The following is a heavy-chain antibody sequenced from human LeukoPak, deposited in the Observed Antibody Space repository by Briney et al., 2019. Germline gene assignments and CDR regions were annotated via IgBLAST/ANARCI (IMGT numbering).Heavy chain of an antibody. CDR1: GFTFSSDW. V-gene: IGHV3-7*01. J-gene: IGHJ6*03. D-gene: IGHD2-2*01. CDR2: IKQDGSEK. Sequence: PGGSLRLSCAASGFTFSSDWMSWVRQAPGKGLEWVANIKQDGSEKYYVDSVKGRFTISRDNAKNSLYLQMNSLRAEDTAVYYCARVDCSSTSCHQYYYYMDVWGKGTTVTVSS. CDR3: ARVDCSSTSCHQYYYYMDV.